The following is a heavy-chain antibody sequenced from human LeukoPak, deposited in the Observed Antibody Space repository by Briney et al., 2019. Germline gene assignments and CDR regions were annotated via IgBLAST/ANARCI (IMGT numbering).Heavy chain of an antibody. Sequence: SETQSLTCTVSGASVSSASYWTWIRQPPGKGVEWIAHIYNGVNTNYNPSLKSRVTISVDTSKNQFSLRLNSVTAADTAVYYCARSRAFNSGAFDPWGQGSLVTVSS. D-gene: IGHD1-26*01. V-gene: IGHV4-61*01. CDR2: IYNGVNT. CDR1: GASVSSASY. CDR3: ARSRAFNSGAFDP. J-gene: IGHJ5*02.